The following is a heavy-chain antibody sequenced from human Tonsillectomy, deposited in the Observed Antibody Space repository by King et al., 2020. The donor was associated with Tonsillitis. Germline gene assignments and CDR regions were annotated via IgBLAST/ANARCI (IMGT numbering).Heavy chain of an antibody. CDR1: GFTFSSYG. J-gene: IGHJ4*02. D-gene: IGHD6-19*01. CDR2: IWYDGSNT. Sequence: QLVESGGGVVQPGRSLRLSCAASGFTFSSYGMHWVCQAPGKGLEWVAVIWYDGSNTYNSDSVKGRFTISRDNSKNTLYLQMNSLRAEDTAGYYCARDQTVAGTGYSDYWGQGTLVTVSS. CDR3: ARDQTVAGTGYSDY. V-gene: IGHV3-33*01.